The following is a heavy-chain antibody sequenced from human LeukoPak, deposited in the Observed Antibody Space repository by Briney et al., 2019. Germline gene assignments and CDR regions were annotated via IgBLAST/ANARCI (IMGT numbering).Heavy chain of an antibody. V-gene: IGHV1-46*01. Sequence: ASVKVSCKASGYTFTSYYMHWVRQAPGQGLEWMGIINTSGGSTSYAQKFQGRVTMTRDTSTSTVYMELSSLRSEDTAVYYCARAVSYIAAAGTGRDYWGQGTLVTVSS. CDR1: GYTFTSYY. CDR2: INTSGGST. J-gene: IGHJ4*02. D-gene: IGHD6-13*01. CDR3: ARAVSYIAAAGTGRDY.